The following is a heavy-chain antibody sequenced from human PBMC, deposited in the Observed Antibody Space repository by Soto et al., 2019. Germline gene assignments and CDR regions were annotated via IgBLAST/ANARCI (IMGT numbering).Heavy chain of an antibody. Sequence: SETLSLTCAVSGASVSSTYWWSWVRQPPGKGPEWIGEINHRGSANYNPSLKSRVTISADISKSQFSLRLTSVTAADTAVYYCARYNAASGTYYFDFWGQGALVTVS. D-gene: IGHD6-13*01. CDR3: ARYNAASGTYYFDF. J-gene: IGHJ4*02. V-gene: IGHV4-4*02. CDR1: GASVSSTYW. CDR2: INHRGSA.